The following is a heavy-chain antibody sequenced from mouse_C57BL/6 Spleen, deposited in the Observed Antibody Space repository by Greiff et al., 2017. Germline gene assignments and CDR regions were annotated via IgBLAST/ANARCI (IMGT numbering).Heavy chain of an antibody. J-gene: IGHJ3*01. CDR3: ARWGRIHYYGSSWFAY. Sequence: QVQLQQSGAELMKPGASVKLSCKATGYTFTGYWIEWVKQRPGHGLEWIGEILPGSGSANYNEKFKGKATFTADTSSNTAYMQLRSLTTEDSAIYYCARWGRIHYYGSSWFAYWGQGTLVTVSA. CDR2: ILPGSGSA. V-gene: IGHV1-9*01. CDR1: GYTFTGYW. D-gene: IGHD1-1*01.